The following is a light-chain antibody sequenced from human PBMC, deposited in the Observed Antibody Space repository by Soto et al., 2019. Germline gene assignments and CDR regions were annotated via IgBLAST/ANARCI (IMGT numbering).Light chain of an antibody. Sequence: EIVMTQSPATLSVSPGERATLSCRASQSVSSNLAWYQQKPGQAPRLLIYGASTRATGIPARFSGSGSGTAFTLTINSLQSEDFAVYYCQQYNNWPDTFGQGAKLEIK. V-gene: IGKV3-15*01. CDR3: QQYNNWPDT. CDR2: GAS. J-gene: IGKJ2*01. CDR1: QSVSSN.